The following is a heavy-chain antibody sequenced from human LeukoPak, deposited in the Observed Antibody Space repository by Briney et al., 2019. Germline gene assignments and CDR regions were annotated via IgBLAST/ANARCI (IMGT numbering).Heavy chain of an antibody. CDR2: VYYSGST. Sequence: GSLRLSCAASGFTFSSYWMSWIRQPPGKGLEWIGYVYYSGSTNYNPSLKSRVTISVDTSKNQFSLKLSSVTAADTAVYYCAREGVDEYSSSSGFDYWGQGTLVTVSS. V-gene: IGHV4-59*01. D-gene: IGHD6-6*01. J-gene: IGHJ4*02. CDR3: AREGVDEYSSSSGFDY. CDR1: GFTFSSYW.